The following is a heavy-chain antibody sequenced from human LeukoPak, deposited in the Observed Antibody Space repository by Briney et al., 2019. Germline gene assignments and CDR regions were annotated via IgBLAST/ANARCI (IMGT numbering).Heavy chain of an antibody. CDR3: ARGSRGDTAMVKSVPLDP. J-gene: IGHJ5*02. CDR2: INPNSGGT. V-gene: IGHV1-2*02. CDR1: GYTFTGYY. Sequence: ASVKVSCKASGYTFTGYYMHWVRQAPGQGLEWMGWINPNSGGTNYAQKFQGRVTMTRDTSISTAYMELSRLRSDDTAVYYCARGSRGDTAMVKSVPLDPWGQGTLVTVSS. D-gene: IGHD5-18*01.